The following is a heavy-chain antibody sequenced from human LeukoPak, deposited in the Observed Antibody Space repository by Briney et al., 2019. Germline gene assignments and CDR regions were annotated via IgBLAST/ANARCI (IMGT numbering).Heavy chain of an antibody. D-gene: IGHD3-10*01. CDR1: GYTFTSYY. J-gene: IGHJ6*03. CDR3: ARDRPYYYGSGSYYPAYYYYYMDV. CDR2: INPSGGST. V-gene: IGHV1-46*01. Sequence: GASVKVSCKASGYTFTSYYMHWVRQAPGQGLEWMGIINPSGGSTSYAQKFQGRVTMTRDTSTSTVYMELSSLRSEDTAVYYCARDRPYYYGSGSYYPAYYYYYMDVWGKGTTVTISS.